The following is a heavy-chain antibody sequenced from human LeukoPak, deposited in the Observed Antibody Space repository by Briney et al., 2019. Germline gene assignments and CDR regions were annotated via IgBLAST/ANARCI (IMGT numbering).Heavy chain of an antibody. V-gene: IGHV3-43D*03. J-gene: IGHJ6*03. D-gene: IGHD6-19*01. Sequence: GGSLRLSCAASGFTFDDYAMHWVRQAPGKGLEWVSLISWDGGSTYYADSVKGRFTISRDNSKNSLYLQMNSLRAEDTAVYYCAREGSDWNYYYYMDVWGKGTTVTISS. CDR1: GFTFDDYA. CDR3: AREGSDWNYYYYMDV. CDR2: ISWDGGST.